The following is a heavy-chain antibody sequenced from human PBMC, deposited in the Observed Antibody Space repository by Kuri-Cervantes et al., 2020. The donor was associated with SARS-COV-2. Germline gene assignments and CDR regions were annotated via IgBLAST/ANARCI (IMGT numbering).Heavy chain of an antibody. CDR2: IYYSGST. CDR1: GGSISSSSYY. J-gene: IGHJ5*02. D-gene: IGHD6-25*01. CDR3: ARDAGGGFDP. Sequence: SETLSLTCTVSGGSISSSSYYWGWIRQPPGKGLEWIGSIYYSGSTYYNPSLKSRVTISVDTSKNQFSLKLSSVTAADTAVYYCARDAGGGFDPWGQGTLVTVSS. V-gene: IGHV4-39*02.